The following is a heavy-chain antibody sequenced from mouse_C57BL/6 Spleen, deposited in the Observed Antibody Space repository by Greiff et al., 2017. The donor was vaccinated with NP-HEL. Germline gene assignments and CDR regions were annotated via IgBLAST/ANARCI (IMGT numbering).Heavy chain of an antibody. Sequence: QVQLQQSGAELVKPGASVKLSCKAPGYTFTEYLFHWVKEWSGQGLEWIGWFYPGSGSIKYNEKFKDKATLTADKSSSTVYMELSRLTSEDSAVYFCARHEEGYWYFDVWGTGTTVTVSS. CDR1: GYTFTEYL. CDR3: ARHEEGYWYFDV. V-gene: IGHV1-62-2*01. CDR2: FYPGSGSI. J-gene: IGHJ1*03.